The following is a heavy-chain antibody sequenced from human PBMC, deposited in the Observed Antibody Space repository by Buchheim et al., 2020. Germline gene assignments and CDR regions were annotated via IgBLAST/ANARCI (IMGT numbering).Heavy chain of an antibody. CDR2: ISSSSSYT. CDR3: ARVPGCSSTSCFGVRWFDP. J-gene: IGHJ5*02. CDR1: GFTFSDYY. Sequence: QVQLVESGGGLVKPGGSLRLSCAASGFTFSDYYMSWIRQAPGKGLEWVSYISSSSSYTNYADSVKGLFTISRDNAKNSLYLQMNSLRAEDTAVYYCARVPGCSSTSCFGVRWFDPWGQGTL. V-gene: IGHV3-11*05. D-gene: IGHD2-2*01.